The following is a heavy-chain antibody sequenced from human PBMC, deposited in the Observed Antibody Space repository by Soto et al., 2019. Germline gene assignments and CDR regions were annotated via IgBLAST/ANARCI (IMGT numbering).Heavy chain of an antibody. CDR3: SRDPGFGAIDY. V-gene: IGHV3-7*01. Sequence: GGSLRLSCAASGFTFSSSWMAWVRQAPGKGLEWVALINPDGSVASYVGSVRGRFIISRDNAQNSLYLQMNSVSAEDTAVYYCSRDPGFGAIDYWGQGTLVTAPQ. J-gene: IGHJ4*02. CDR2: INPDGSVA. CDR1: GFTFSSSW. D-gene: IGHD3-10*01.